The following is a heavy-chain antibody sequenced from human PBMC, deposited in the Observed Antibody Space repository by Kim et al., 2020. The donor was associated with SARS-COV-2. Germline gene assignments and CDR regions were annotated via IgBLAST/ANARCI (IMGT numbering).Heavy chain of an antibody. D-gene: IGHD6-6*01. V-gene: IGHV1-46*01. CDR3: ARDMYSSSSPHYYFDY. CDR1: GYTFTSYY. J-gene: IGHJ4*02. CDR2: INPSGGST. Sequence: ASVKVFCKASGYTFTSYYMHWVRQAPGQGLEWMGIINPSGGSTSYAQNFQGRVTVTRDTSPSTVYMELSSLRSEDTAVYYCARDMYSSSSPHYYFDYWGQGTLVTVSS.